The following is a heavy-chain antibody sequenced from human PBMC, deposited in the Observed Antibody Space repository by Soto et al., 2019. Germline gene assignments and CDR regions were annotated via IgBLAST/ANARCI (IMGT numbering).Heavy chain of an antibody. CDR1: GDSIGGPFYY. J-gene: IGHJ4*02. Sequence: KASETLSLTCTVSGDSIGGPFYYWAWIRQPPGKGLEWIGMIYYSGTTYYNPSLRSRVTVSIDTSKNQFSLWLTSVTAADTAVYYCARRRGNCSGGSCYSDFDYWGQGTRVTVSS. V-gene: IGHV4-39*01. CDR3: ARRRGNCSGGSCYSDFDY. D-gene: IGHD2-15*01. CDR2: IYYSGTT.